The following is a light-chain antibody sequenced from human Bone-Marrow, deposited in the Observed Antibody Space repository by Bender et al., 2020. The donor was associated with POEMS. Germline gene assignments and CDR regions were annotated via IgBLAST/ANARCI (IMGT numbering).Light chain of an antibody. CDR2: DVP. J-gene: IGLJ2*01. CDR1: SSDVGGYNY. Sequence: QSALTQPASASGSPGQSVTISCTGTSSDVGGYNYVSWYQQHPGKAPKLIIYDVPSPPSCISSLFSGSKSGATPSLIISGLQPGDESDYYCSSYTTSRTLLFGGGTKLTVL. V-gene: IGLV2-14*03. CDR3: SSYTTSRTLL.